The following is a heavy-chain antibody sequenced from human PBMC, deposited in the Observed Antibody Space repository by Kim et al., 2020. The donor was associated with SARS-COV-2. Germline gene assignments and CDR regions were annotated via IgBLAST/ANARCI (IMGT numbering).Heavy chain of an antibody. J-gene: IGHJ6*03. V-gene: IGHV4-59*01. CDR3: AKVQLRYYYIDV. Sequence: SETLSLTCTVSGASISSYFWSWIRQPPGKGLEWLGYIYHSGSTNYNPSLKSRVTISVDTSKNQFSLKLSSVTAADTAVYYCAKVQLRYYYIDVWGKGTTVTVS. CDR1: GASISSYF. CDR2: IYHSGST. D-gene: IGHD5-12*01.